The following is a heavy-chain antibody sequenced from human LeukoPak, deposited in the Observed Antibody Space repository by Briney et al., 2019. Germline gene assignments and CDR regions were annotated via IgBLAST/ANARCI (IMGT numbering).Heavy chain of an antibody. V-gene: IGHV1-18*01. CDR1: GYTFTSYG. CDR2: ISAYNGNT. J-gene: IGHJ4*02. CDR3: ARDRTYYDYVWGSYRSFGFGY. Sequence: ASVKVSCKASGYTFTSYGISWVRQAPGQGLEWMGWISAYNGNTNYAQKLQGRVTMTTDTSTSTAYMELRSLRSDDTAVYYCARDRTYYDYVWGSYRSFGFGYWGQGTLVTVSS. D-gene: IGHD3-16*02.